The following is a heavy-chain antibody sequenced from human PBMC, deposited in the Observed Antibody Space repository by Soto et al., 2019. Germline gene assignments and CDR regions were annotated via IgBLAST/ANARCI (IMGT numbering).Heavy chain of an antibody. Sequence: GESMRLSCAATGCTFSSYGMHWVRQAPSKGLEWVAVISYDGSNKYYADSVKCRITVSRDNSKNTLSLQMHSLRAEDTAVYYCAKDQACSGYVYLGQGTLVTVSS. CDR3: AKDQACSGYVY. CDR1: GCTFSSYG. D-gene: IGHD6-13*01. J-gene: IGHJ4*02. V-gene: IGHV3-30*18. CDR2: ISYDGSNK.